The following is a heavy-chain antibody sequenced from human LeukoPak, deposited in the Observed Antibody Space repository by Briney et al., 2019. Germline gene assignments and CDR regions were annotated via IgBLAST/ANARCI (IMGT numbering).Heavy chain of an antibody. CDR1: GYSFTSYW. D-gene: IGHD6-13*01. J-gene: IGHJ5*02. V-gene: IGHV5-51*01. CDR2: IYPGDSDT. Sequence: GESLKISCKGSGYSFTSYWIGWVRQMPGKGLEWMGIIYPGDSDTRYSPSFQGQVTISADKSISTAYLQWSSLKASNTAMYYCARGSIAAAGGSNWFDPWGQGTLVTVSS. CDR3: ARGSIAAAGGSNWFDP.